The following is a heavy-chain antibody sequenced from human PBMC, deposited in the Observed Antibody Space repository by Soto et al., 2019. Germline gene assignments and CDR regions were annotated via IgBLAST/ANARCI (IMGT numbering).Heavy chain of an antibody. CDR1: GDSVSSNSAA. CDR3: ARDKGEAVAATGYYYYGMDV. D-gene: IGHD6-19*01. CDR2: TYYRSKWYN. Sequence: SQTLSLTCAISGDSVSSNSAAWNWIRQPPSRGLEWLGRTYYRSKWYNDYAVSVKSRITINPDTSKNQFSLQLNSVTPEDTAVYYCARDKGEAVAATGYYYYGMDVWGQGTTVTVSS. J-gene: IGHJ6*02. V-gene: IGHV6-1*01.